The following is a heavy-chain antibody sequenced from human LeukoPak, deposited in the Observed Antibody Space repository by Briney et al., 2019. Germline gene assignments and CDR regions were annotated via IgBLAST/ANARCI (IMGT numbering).Heavy chain of an antibody. J-gene: IGHJ3*02. CDR2: ISSSGSTI. CDR1: GFTFSNYY. V-gene: IGHV3-11*01. D-gene: IGHD1-26*01. CDR3: ARSGWDSGDAFDI. Sequence: GGCLRLSCAAAGFTFSNYYVGWARQAAGKGMELVSYISSSGSTIYYADSVKGRFTISRDNAKNSLYLQMNSLRAEDTAVYYCARSGWDSGDAFDIWGQGTMVTVSS.